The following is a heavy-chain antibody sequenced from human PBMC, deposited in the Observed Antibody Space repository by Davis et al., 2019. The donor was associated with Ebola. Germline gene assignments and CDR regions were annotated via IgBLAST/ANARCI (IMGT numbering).Heavy chain of an antibody. V-gene: IGHV4-4*02. Sequence: MPSETLSLTCAVSGGSISSSNWWSWVRQPPGKGLEWIGEIYHSGSTNYNPSLKSRVTISVDTSKNQFSLKLSSVTAADTAVYYCAREPVLNERGRMHYGMDVWGQGTTVTVSS. CDR2: IYHSGST. CDR3: AREPVLNERGRMHYGMDV. D-gene: IGHD1-1*01. J-gene: IGHJ6*02. CDR1: GGSISSSNW.